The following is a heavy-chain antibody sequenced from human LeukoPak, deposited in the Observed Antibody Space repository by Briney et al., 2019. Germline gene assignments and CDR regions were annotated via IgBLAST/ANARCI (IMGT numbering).Heavy chain of an antibody. CDR3: AIFEGAT. CDR2: ISTSGSP. CDR1: GGXISSGSHF. J-gene: IGHJ5*02. V-gene: IGHV4-39*01. D-gene: IGHD4/OR15-4a*01. Sequence: SETLSLTCTVSGGXISSGSHFWAWIRQPPGKGLEWIGGISTSGSPSYSPSLRSRVTMSLDTAKNQFSLKMSSVTAADTAVYHCAIFEGATWGQGTLVTVSS.